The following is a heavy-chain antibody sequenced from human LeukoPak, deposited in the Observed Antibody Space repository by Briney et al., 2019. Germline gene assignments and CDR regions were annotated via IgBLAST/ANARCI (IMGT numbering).Heavy chain of an antibody. CDR1: GGSISSYY. J-gene: IGHJ4*02. D-gene: IGHD5-18*01. CDR3: ARQVGYSYGTFDY. Sequence: SETLSLTCTVSGGSISSYYWSWIRQPPGKGLEWIGYIYYSGSTNYNPSLKSRVTISVDTSKNQFSLKLSSVTAADTAVYYCARQVGYSYGTFDYWGQGTLVTVSS. CDR2: IYYSGST. V-gene: IGHV4-59*08.